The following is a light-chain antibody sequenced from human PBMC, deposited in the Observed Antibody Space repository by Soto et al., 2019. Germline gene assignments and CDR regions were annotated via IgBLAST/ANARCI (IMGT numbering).Light chain of an antibody. Sequence: DIQMTQSPSSLSASVGDRVTITCRASQGIIDYVAWFQQKPGKAPKLLIYAASTPHSGVPSRFSGSGSGTDFTLTISSLQPEYVATYYCQKYNTAPQTFGQGTKVEIK. V-gene: IGKV1-27*01. CDR2: AAS. J-gene: IGKJ1*01. CDR1: QGIIDY. CDR3: QKYNTAPQT.